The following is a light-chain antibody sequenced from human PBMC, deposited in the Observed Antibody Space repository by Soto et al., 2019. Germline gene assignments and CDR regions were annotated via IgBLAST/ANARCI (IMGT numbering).Light chain of an antibody. CDR2: DAS. Sequence: EIVLTQSPATLSLSPGERATLSCRASQTVSFYLAWYQQKPGQAPRLLIYDASKMATGTPARFSGSGSGTYFTLTISSLEPEEFAVYDCQQRSNWLPFTFGPETKVDIK. CDR3: QQRSNWLPFT. J-gene: IGKJ3*01. CDR1: QTVSFY. V-gene: IGKV3-11*01.